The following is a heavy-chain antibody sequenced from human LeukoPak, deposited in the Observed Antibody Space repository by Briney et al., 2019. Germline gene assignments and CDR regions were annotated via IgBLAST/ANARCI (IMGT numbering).Heavy chain of an antibody. CDR2: ISYDGSNK. CDR3: ARDIRQGSGSYIPAA. CDR1: GFTFSSYA. D-gene: IGHD3-10*01. Sequence: PGGSLRLSCAASGFTFSSYAMHWVRQAPGKGLEWVAVISYDGSNKYYADSVKGRFTISRDNSKNTLYLQMNSQRAEDTAVYYCARDIRQGSGSYIPAAWGQGTLVTVSS. V-gene: IGHV3-30*04. J-gene: IGHJ4*02.